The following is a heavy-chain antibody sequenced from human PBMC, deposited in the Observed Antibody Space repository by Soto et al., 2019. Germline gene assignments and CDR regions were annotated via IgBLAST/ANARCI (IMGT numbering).Heavy chain of an antibody. CDR2: IYINGRT. V-gene: IGHV4-4*07. CDR3: AKDWATPVAARFFDS. Sequence: PSESLSLTCTVSGGSMTSYYWSYIRQPAGKGLEWIGRIYINGRTNYNPSLRSRVTMSVDASKSQVSLELTSLTAADTAVYFCAKDWATPVAARFFDSWGQGTPVTVSS. J-gene: IGHJ4*02. D-gene: IGHD6-19*01. CDR1: GGSMTSYY.